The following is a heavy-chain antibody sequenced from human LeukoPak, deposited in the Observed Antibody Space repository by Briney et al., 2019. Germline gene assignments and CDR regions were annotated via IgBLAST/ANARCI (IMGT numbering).Heavy chain of an antibody. D-gene: IGHD3-10*01. Sequence: ASVKVSCKASGYTFTGYYMHWVRQAPGQGLEWMGWINPNSGGTNYAQKFQGRVTMTRDTSISTAYMELSRLRSDDTAVYYCARVRGELAYYFDYWGQGTLVTVSS. J-gene: IGHJ4*02. CDR3: ARVRGELAYYFDY. CDR1: GYTFTGYY. CDR2: INPNSGGT. V-gene: IGHV1-2*02.